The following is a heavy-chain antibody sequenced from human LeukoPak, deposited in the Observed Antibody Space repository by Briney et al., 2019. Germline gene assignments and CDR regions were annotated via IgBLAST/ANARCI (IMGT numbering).Heavy chain of an antibody. CDR1: GYTFTGYY. D-gene: IGHD3-10*01. CDR2: INPNSGGT. J-gene: IGHJ4*02. CDR3: ARGPYYYGSVPGIFDY. Sequence: ASVKVSCKASGYTFTGYYMHWVRQAPGQGLEWMGWINPNSGGTNYAQKFQGWVTMTRDTSISTAYMELSRLRSDDTAVYYCARGPYYYGSVPGIFDYWGQGTLVTVSS. V-gene: IGHV1-2*04.